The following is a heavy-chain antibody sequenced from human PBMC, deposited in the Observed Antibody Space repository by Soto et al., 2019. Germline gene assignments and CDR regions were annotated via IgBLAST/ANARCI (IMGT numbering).Heavy chain of an antibody. CDR3: ARDNYGGLDY. D-gene: IGHD4-17*01. Sequence: SETLSLTCTVSGGSISSGGYYWSWIRQHPGKGLEWIGHIYYSENTLYNPALKSRVSISVDTSKNQFSLRLSSVTAADTAMYYCARDNYGGLDYWGQGTLVTVS. CDR1: GGSISSGGYY. V-gene: IGHV4-31*03. J-gene: IGHJ4*02. CDR2: IYYSENT.